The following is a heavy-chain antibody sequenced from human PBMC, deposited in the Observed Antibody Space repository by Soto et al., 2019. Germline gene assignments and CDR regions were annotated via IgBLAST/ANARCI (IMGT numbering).Heavy chain of an antibody. CDR1: GFTFSSYE. CDR2: ISSSGSTI. D-gene: IGHD2-21*02. J-gene: IGHJ5*02. Sequence: GGSLRLSCAASGFTFSSYEMNWVRQAPGKGLEWVSYISSSGSTIYYADSVKGRFTISRDNAKNSLYLQMNSLRAEDTAVYYCARERVAYCGGDCRYNWFDPWGQGTLVTVSS. V-gene: IGHV3-48*03. CDR3: ARERVAYCGGDCRYNWFDP.